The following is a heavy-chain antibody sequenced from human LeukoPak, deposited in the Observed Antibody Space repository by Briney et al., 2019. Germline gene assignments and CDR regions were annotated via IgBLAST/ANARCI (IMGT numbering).Heavy chain of an antibody. J-gene: IGHJ4*02. CDR2: ISAYNGNT. CDR1: GYTFTSYG. D-gene: IGHD6-13*01. CDR3: ARTFSNSWTNLYYFDY. V-gene: IGHV1-18*01. Sequence: SVKVSCKASGYTFTSYGISWVRQAPGQGLEWMGWISAYNGNTNYAQKLQGRVTMTTDTSTSTAYMELRSLRSDDTAVYYCARTFSNSWTNLYYFDYWGQGTLVTVSS.